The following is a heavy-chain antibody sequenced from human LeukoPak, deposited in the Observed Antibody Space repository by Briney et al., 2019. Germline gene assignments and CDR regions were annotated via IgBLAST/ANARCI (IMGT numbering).Heavy chain of an antibody. D-gene: IGHD3-22*01. CDR2: IIPIFGIA. Sequence: ASVKVSCKASGGTFSSYAICWVRQAPGQGLEWVGRIIPIFGIANYAQKFQGRVTITADKSTSTAYMELSSLRSEDTAVYYCARVSSDSSGYYPYYFDYWGQGTLVTVSS. V-gene: IGHV1-69*04. CDR3: ARVSSDSSGYYPYYFDY. J-gene: IGHJ4*02. CDR1: GGTFSSYA.